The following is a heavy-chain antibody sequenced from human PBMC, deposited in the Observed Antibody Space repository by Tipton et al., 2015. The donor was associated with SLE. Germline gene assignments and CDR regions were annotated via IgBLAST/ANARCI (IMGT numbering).Heavy chain of an antibody. V-gene: IGHV3-9*01. CDR1: GFNFDDNA. D-gene: IGHD1-26*01. CDR2: ITSKSDWI. Sequence: SLRLSCPASGFNFDDNAMHWVRQAPGKGLEWVSGITSKSDWIVYADSVKGRFTISRDNTKNSLYLQMNSLRVDDTALYYCAKTVVGPTWGLGFDSWCQGTLVTVSS. J-gene: IGHJ4*02. CDR3: AKTVVGPTWGLGFDS.